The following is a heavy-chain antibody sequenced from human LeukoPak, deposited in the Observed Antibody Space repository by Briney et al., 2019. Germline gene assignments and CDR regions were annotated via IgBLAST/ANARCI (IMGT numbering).Heavy chain of an antibody. Sequence: PGGSLRLSCAASGFTFSSYGIHWVRQAPGKGLEWVAVISYDGSNKYYADSVKGRFTISRDNSKNTLYLQMNSLRAEDTAVYYCAQKDGMDVWGQGTTVTVSS. V-gene: IGHV3-30*18. CDR1: GFTFSSYG. CDR3: AQKDGMDV. CDR2: ISYDGSNK. J-gene: IGHJ6*02.